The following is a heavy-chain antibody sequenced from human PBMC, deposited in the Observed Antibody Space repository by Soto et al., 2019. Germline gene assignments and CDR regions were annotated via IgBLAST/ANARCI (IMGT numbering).Heavy chain of an antibody. D-gene: IGHD2-15*01. J-gene: IGHJ5*02. CDR3: ARHKSGSDWLDP. CDR1: GGSISDICYC. V-gene: IGHV4-39*01. Sequence: SETLSLTCTVSGGSISDICYCWDWILHPPGKGLQWIGCMFYSGATYYNPSLKNRVTLSVDTSNNEFSLKLVSVTAPDTAVYYCARHKSGSDWLDPWGQGTLVTVSS. CDR2: MFYSGAT.